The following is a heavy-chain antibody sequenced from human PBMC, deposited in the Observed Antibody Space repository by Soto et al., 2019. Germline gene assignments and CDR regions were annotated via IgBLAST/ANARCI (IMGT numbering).Heavy chain of an antibody. D-gene: IGHD3-10*01. CDR3: AKYYYGSGNSYAFDI. Sequence: VGSLRLSCAASGFIFSSYAMSWVRLVPGKGLEWVSAIGSGGTTHYADSVKGRFTISRDNSKNTMCLQMSSLRAEDTALYYCAKYYYGSGNSYAFDIWGQGTMVTVSS. CDR1: GFIFSSYA. CDR2: IGSGGTT. J-gene: IGHJ3*02. V-gene: IGHV3-23*01.